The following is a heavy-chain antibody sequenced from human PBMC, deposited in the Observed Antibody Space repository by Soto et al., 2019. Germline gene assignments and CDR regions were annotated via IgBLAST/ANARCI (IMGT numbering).Heavy chain of an antibody. CDR2: ISYSGDTNNNSGRT. CDR1: GGSVSSGTHS. Sequence: PSETLSLTCTVSGGSVSSGTHSWSWIRQPPGKGLEWVGYISYSGDTNNNSGRTNYNPSLKSRVTISVDTSRNQFSLKLSSVTAADTAMYFCARVEAKDNWFDPWGQGTLVTVSS. J-gene: IGHJ5*02. CDR3: ARVEAKDNWFDP. V-gene: IGHV4-61*01.